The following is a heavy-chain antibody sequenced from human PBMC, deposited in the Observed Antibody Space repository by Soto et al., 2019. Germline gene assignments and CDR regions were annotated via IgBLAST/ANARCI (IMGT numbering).Heavy chain of an antibody. Sequence: QVQLVQSGTEVGEPGSSVTVSCKASGGTFTRSAISWVRQAPGQGLEWMGGIIPIFDTANYAQRFQGAVTITAEEATSTAYLELSSLKSEDTAVYYCARGGYSGSYWDAFDIWGQGTMVTVSS. CDR3: ARGGYSGSYWDAFDI. V-gene: IGHV1-69*01. D-gene: IGHD1-26*01. CDR1: GGTFTRSA. CDR2: IIPIFDTA. J-gene: IGHJ3*02.